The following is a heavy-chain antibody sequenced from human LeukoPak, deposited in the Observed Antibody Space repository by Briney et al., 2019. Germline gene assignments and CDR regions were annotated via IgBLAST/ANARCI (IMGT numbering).Heavy chain of an antibody. Sequence: GGTLRLSCAVSGFTFSSYAMSWVRQAPGKGLEWVSTISGSGDNTYSADSVRGRFTISRDNSKNTLYLQMNSLRAEDTAIYYCAKVSWANYFDYWGQGTLVTVSS. CDR1: GFTFSSYA. V-gene: IGHV3-23*01. J-gene: IGHJ4*02. CDR3: AKVSWANYFDY. D-gene: IGHD6-13*01. CDR2: ISGSGDNT.